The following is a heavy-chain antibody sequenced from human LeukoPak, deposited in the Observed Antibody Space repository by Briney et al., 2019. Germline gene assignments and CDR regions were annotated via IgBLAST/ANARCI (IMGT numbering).Heavy chain of an antibody. CDR3: ARERWRDSSGYFDAFDI. D-gene: IGHD3-22*01. CDR1: GGSISGRRYY. Sequence: PSETLSLTCSVSGGSISGRRYYWSWIRQPPGKGLEWIGYIYYSGSTNYNPSLKSRVTISVDTSKNQFSLKLSSVTAADTAAYYCARERWRDSSGYFDAFDIWGQGTMVTVSS. J-gene: IGHJ3*02. V-gene: IGHV4-61*01. CDR2: IYYSGST.